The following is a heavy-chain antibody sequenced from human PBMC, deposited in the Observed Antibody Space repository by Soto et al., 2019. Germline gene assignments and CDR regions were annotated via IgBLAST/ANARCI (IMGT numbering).Heavy chain of an antibody. V-gene: IGHV3-7*01. CDR3: ARDQDGYYDYIWGSYRSNWFDP. Sequence: SLRLSCAASGFPFSSYWMSWVRQAPGKGLEWVANIKQDGSEKYNVDSVKGRFTISRDNAKNSLYLQMNSLRAEDTAVYYCARDQDGYYDYIWGSYRSNWFDPWGQGTLVTVSS. J-gene: IGHJ5*02. CDR1: GFPFSSYW. D-gene: IGHD3-16*02. CDR2: IKQDGSEK.